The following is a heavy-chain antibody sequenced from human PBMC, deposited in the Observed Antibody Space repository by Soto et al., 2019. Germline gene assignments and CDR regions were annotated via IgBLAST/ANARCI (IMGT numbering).Heavy chain of an antibody. J-gene: IGHJ6*02. CDR3: ARATTVTSSFFYYGLDF. CDR1: GGSISSSSYF. V-gene: IGHV4-39*07. CDR2: IYYSGST. D-gene: IGHD4-17*01. Sequence: SETLSLTCSVSGGSISSSSYFWGWIRQPPGKGLEWIGSIYYSGSTYYNPSLKSRLTMSLDTSQNQFSLHLSSVIAADSALYFCARATTVTSSFFYYGLDFWGQGTTVTVSS.